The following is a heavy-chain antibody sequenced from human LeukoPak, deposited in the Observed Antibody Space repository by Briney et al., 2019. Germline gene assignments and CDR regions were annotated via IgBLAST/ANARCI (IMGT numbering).Heavy chain of an antibody. J-gene: IGHJ4*02. V-gene: IGHV4-34*01. CDR1: GGSFSGYY. CDR2: INHSGST. D-gene: IGHD6-6*01. Sequence: SETLSLTCAVYGGSFSGYYWSWIRQPPGKGLEWIGEINHSGSTNYNPPPKSRVTISVDTSKNQFSLKLSSVTAADTAVYYCARGRLAARHYFDYWGQGTLVTVSS. CDR3: ARGRLAARHYFDY.